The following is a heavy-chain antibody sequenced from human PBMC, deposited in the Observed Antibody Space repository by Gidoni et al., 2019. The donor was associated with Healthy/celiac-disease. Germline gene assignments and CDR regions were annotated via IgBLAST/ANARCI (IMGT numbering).Heavy chain of an antibody. CDR3: ARGEGIAGIQDY. V-gene: IGHV1-69*02. J-gene: IGHJ4*02. D-gene: IGHD6-13*01. CDR1: GGSFSSYT. CDR2: IIPIFGIA. Sequence: QVQLVQSGAEVKKPGSSVKVSCKASGGSFSSYTISWVRQAPGQGLEWMGRIIPIFGIANYAQKFQGRVTITADKSTSTAYMELSSLRSEDTAVYYCARGEGIAGIQDYWGQGTLVTVSS.